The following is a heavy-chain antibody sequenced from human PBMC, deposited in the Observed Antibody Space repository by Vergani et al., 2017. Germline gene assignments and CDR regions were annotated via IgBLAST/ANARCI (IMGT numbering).Heavy chain of an antibody. D-gene: IGHD1-26*01. V-gene: IGHV3-49*04. CDR2: IRSKAYGGTT. CDR3: TREGPIVGAPNFDY. Sequence: EVQLVESGGGLVQPGRSLRLSCTASGFTFGDYAMSWVRQAPGKGLEWVGFIRSKAYGGTTEYAASVKGRFTISRDDSKSIAYLQINSLKTDDTAVYYCTREGPIVGAPNFDYWGQGTLVTVSS. J-gene: IGHJ4*02. CDR1: GFTFGDYA.